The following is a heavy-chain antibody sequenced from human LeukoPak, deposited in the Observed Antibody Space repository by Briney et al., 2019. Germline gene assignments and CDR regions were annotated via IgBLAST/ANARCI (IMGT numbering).Heavy chain of an antibody. J-gene: IGHJ4*02. CDR1: GYSITSGYY. CDR3: ARLYGNYQNYFDY. Sequence: SETLSLTCTVSGYSITSGYYWGWIRQPPGKGLEWIGNIFHSGSAYYSPSLKSRVTISVDTSKNQFSLKLRSVTAADTAVYYCARLYGNYQNYFDYWGQGTLVTVSS. CDR2: IFHSGSA. V-gene: IGHV4-38-2*02. D-gene: IGHD1-7*01.